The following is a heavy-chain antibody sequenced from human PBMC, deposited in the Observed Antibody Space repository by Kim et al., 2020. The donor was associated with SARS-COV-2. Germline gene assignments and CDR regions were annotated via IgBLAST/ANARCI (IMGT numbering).Heavy chain of an antibody. CDR3: AGTNGWRINRNDS. J-gene: IGHJ5*02. CDR1: GGSISSSSYY. Sequence: SETLSLTCTVSGGSISSSSYYWGWIRPPPEMGLVWIGSNYYSTNTNYTPSIQSSVTISVSTSQYHFTLNPSSATAADTDVYACAGTNGWRINRNDSWSQG. D-gene: IGHD6-19*01. CDR2: NYYSTNT. V-gene: IGHV4-39*02.